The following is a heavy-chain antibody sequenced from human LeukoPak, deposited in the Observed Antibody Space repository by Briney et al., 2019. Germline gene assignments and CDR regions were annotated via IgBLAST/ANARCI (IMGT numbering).Heavy chain of an antibody. Sequence: SQTLSLTCTVSGGYISSGGYYLSWIRHHPGKSLEWIGYIYYSGSTYYNPSLKSRVAISVDTSKNQFSLKLSSVTAADTAVYYCARALKMITFGGVYFDYWGQGTLVTVSS. J-gene: IGHJ4*02. CDR1: GGYISSGGYY. CDR3: ARALKMITFGGVYFDY. D-gene: IGHD3-16*01. V-gene: IGHV4-31*03. CDR2: IYYSGST.